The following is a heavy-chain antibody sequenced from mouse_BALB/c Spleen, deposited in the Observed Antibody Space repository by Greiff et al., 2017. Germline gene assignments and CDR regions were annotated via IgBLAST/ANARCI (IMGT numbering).Heavy chain of an antibody. CDR1: GFSLTSYG. V-gene: IGHV2-9*02. D-gene: IGHD1-1*01. Sequence: VQLQESGPGLVAPSQSLSITCTVSGFSLTSYGVHWVRQPPGKGLEWLGVIWAGGSTNYNSALMSRLSISKDNSKSQVFLKMNSLQTDDTAMYYCARGEGGTAWFAYWGQGTLVTVSA. CDR3: ARGEGGTAWFAY. J-gene: IGHJ3*01. CDR2: IWAGGST.